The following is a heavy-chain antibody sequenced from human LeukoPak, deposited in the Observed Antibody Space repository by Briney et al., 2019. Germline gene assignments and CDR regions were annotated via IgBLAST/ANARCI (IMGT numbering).Heavy chain of an antibody. Sequence: GASVKVSCKASGYTFTGYYMHWVRQAPGQGLEWMGWINPNSGGTNYAQKLQGRVTMTTDTSTSTAYMELRSLRSDDTAVYYCASGGRWLTSQFDYWGQGTLVTVSS. CDR2: INPNSGGT. J-gene: IGHJ4*02. V-gene: IGHV1-2*02. CDR3: ASGGRWLTSQFDY. D-gene: IGHD2-2*01. CDR1: GYTFTGYY.